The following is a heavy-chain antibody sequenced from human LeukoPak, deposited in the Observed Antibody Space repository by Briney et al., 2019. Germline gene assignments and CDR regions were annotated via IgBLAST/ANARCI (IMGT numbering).Heavy chain of an antibody. V-gene: IGHV3-23*01. J-gene: IGHJ3*02. CDR3: ARAPMSYDSSGFGGAFDI. D-gene: IGHD3-22*01. CDR1: GFTFSSYA. CDR2: IGGSDGNT. Sequence: GGSLRLSCAASGFTFSSYAMSWVRQAPGMGLQWVSAIGGSDGNTYYADSVKGRFTISRDNSKNTMYLQMNSLRAEDTAMYYCARAPMSYDSSGFGGAFDIWGQGTMVTVSS.